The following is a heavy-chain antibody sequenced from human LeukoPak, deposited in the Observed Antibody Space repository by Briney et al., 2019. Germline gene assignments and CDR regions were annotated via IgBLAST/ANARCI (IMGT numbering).Heavy chain of an antibody. CDR1: SVSISSGSNY. D-gene: IGHD3-10*01. V-gene: IGHV4-39*07. CDR3: ARSDGYGLVGI. J-gene: IGHJ3*02. Sequence: SETLSLTCRVSSVSISSGSNYWGWLRQPPGKTLEWIGGIYSSGNTYYNSALKSRVIILIDTAKNHLSLNLSSVTAADTAVYYCARSDGYGLVGIWGQGTMVTVSS. CDR2: IYSSGNT.